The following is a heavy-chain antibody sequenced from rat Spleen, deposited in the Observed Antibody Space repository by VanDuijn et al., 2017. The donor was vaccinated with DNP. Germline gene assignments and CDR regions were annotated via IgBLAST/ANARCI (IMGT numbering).Heavy chain of an antibody. Sequence: EVQLVESGGGLVQPGRSMKLSCAASGFTFSNYGMAWVRQAPKKGLEWVAYISYDGGITYYRDSVKGRFTISRDNAKSTLYLQMDSLRSEETATYYCTKPDYYDGSYYGGWFANWGQGTLVTVSS. D-gene: IGHD1-12*02. V-gene: IGHV5S11*01. CDR2: ISYDGGIT. J-gene: IGHJ3*01. CDR3: TKPDYYDGSYYGGWFAN. CDR1: GFTFSNYG.